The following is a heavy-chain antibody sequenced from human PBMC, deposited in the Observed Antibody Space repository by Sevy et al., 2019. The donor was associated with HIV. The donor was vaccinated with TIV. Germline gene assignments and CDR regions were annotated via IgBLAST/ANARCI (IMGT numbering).Heavy chain of an antibody. CDR2: ISGSGGST. J-gene: IGHJ4*02. D-gene: IGHD3-10*01. V-gene: IGHV3-23*01. CDR1: GFTFSSYA. Sequence: GGSLRLSCAASGFTFSSYAMSWVRQAPGKGLEWVSAISGSGGSTYYADSVKGRFTISRDNSKNTLYLQMNSLRAEDTAVYYCAKLPWFGELISLDYWGQGTLATVSS. CDR3: AKLPWFGELISLDY.